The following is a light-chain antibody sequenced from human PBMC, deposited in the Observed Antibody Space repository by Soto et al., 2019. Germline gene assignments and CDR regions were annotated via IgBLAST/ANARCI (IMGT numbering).Light chain of an antibody. J-gene: IGKJ4*01. CDR2: GAS. CDR3: QQYDSSPFT. Sequence: EIVLTQSPGTLSLSPGERATLSCRASQSVSSSYLAWYQQKAGQAPRLLIYGASSKATGIPDRFSGSGSGTDFTLTISRLEPEDFAVYYCQQYDSSPFTFGGGTKVEIK. CDR1: QSVSSSY. V-gene: IGKV3-20*01.